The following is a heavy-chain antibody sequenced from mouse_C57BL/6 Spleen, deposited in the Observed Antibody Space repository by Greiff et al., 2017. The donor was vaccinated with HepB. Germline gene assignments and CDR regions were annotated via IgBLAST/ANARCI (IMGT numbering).Heavy chain of an antibody. CDR2: IDPETGGT. J-gene: IGHJ4*01. D-gene: IGHD3-2*02. CDR1: GYTFTDYE. CDR3: TRREIAQATGSMDY. Sequence: QVQLQQSGAELVRPGASVTLSCKASGYTFTDYEMHWVKQTPVHGLEWIGAIDPETGGTAYNQKFKGKAILTADKSSSTAYMELRSLTSEDSAVYYCTRREIAQATGSMDYWGQGTSVTVSS. V-gene: IGHV1-15*01.